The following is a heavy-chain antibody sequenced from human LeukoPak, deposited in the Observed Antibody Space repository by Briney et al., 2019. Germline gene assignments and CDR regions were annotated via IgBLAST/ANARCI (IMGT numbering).Heavy chain of an antibody. J-gene: IGHJ5*02. Sequence: SETLSLTCNVSGGSIRGYYWSWIRQPPGKGLEWIGYIYSSGSTNYKPSLKSRVTISVDTSKNQFSLKLSSVTAADTAVYYCARGGYYGSGNDFRFDPWGQGTLVTVSS. CDR1: GGSIRGYY. CDR3: ARGGYYGSGNDFRFDP. CDR2: IYSSGST. V-gene: IGHV4-59*01. D-gene: IGHD3-10*01.